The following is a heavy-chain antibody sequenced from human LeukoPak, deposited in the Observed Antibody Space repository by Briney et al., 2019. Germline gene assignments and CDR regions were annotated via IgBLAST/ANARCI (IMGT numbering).Heavy chain of an antibody. V-gene: IGHV3-23*01. D-gene: IGHD7-27*01. CDR3: AKTLTGGYFDY. CDR1: GFTLSTNA. J-gene: IGHJ4*02. CDR2: ISGSGAST. Sequence: GGSLRLSCLTSGFTLSTNAMSWVRQAPGKGLEWISGISGSGASTYYADSVKGRFTISRDDSRNTLYLQMNSLRGDDTAVYYCAKTLTGGYFDYWGQGTLVTVSS.